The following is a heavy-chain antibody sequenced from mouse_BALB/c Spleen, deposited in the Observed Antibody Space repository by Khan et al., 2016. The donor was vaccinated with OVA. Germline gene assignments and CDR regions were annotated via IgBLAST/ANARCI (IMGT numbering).Heavy chain of an antibody. V-gene: IGHV1-77*01. CDR3: GRAGWDVFAY. CDR1: GYTFTDYV. CDR2: IYPGRDST. J-gene: IGHJ3*01. D-gene: IGHD4-1*01. Sequence: QVQLKQSGPELVKPGASVKMSCKASGYTFTDYVMNWVKQRHGQGLEWIGQIYPGRDSTYYNEKFKGKATLTADRSSSPAYMHLSNLTSEDSAVYFCGRAGWDVFAYWGQGTLVTVSA.